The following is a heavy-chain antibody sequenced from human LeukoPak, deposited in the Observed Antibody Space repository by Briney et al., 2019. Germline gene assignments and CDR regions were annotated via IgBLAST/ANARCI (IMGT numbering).Heavy chain of an antibody. CDR3: AKDWYYYDSSGYYDY. CDR1: GFTFSSYW. Sequence: GSLRLSCAASGFTFSSYWMSWVRQAPGKGLEWVANIKQDGSEKYYVDSVKGRFTISRDNAKNSLYLQMNSLRAEDTAVYYCAKDWYYYDSSGYYDYWGQGTLATVSS. V-gene: IGHV3-7*03. CDR2: IKQDGSEK. J-gene: IGHJ4*02. D-gene: IGHD3-22*01.